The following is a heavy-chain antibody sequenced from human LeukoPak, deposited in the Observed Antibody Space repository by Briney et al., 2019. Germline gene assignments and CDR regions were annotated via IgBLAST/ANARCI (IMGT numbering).Heavy chain of an antibody. J-gene: IGHJ4*02. CDR1: GASVSSGSYY. V-gene: IGHV4-61*01. CDR2: IFYSGST. D-gene: IGHD1-1*01. CDR3: ARDPGVTTGTYYFDS. Sequence: SETLSLTCTVSGASVSSGSYYWTWIRQPPGKGLEWIRYIFYSGSTNYNPSLESRVTISFDTSKNQFSLKLTSVTAADTAVYYCARDPGVTTGTYYFDSWGQGSLVTVSS.